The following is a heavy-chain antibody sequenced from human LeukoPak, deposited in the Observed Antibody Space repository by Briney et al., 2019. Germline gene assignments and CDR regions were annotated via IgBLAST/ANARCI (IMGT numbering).Heavy chain of an antibody. CDR1: GYSFTGYH. CDR2: INPNSGGA. V-gene: IGHV1-2*02. J-gene: IGHJ4*02. D-gene: IGHD3/OR15-3a*01. Sequence: ASVKVSCKASGYSFTGYHMHWVRQAPGQGLEWMGWINPNSGGANYAQKLQGRVTMTRDTSISTAYMELSRLRSDDTAVYYCAVGGTGYNTFDYWSQGTLVTVSS. CDR3: AVGGTGYNTFDY.